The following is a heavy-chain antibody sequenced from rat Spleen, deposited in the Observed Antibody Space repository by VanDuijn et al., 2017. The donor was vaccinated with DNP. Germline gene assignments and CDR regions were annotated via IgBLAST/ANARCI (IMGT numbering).Heavy chain of an antibody. V-gene: IGHV2-41*01. D-gene: IGHD4-3*01. Sequence: QVQLQESGPGLVQPSQTLSLACPVSGFSLTSFPVHWVRQSSGKGLEWMGVIWKHGATRYNSALKSRLSFSKATSKSQVFLKLNSLQTEDTATYYCARDLIIRDTTSAMDAWGQGTSVTVSS. CDR2: IWKHGAT. CDR3: ARDLIIRDTTSAMDA. J-gene: IGHJ4*01. CDR1: GFSLTSFP.